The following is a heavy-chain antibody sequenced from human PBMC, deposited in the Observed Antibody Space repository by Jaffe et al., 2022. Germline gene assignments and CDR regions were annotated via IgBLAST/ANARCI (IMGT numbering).Heavy chain of an antibody. V-gene: IGHV4-39*01. D-gene: IGHD2-2*01. CDR1: GGSISSSSYY. Sequence: QLQLQESGPGLVKPSETLSLTCTVSGGSISSSSYYWGWIRQPPGKGLEWIGSIYYSGSTYYNPSLKSRVTISVDTSKNQFSLKLSSVTAADTAVYYCARTVRANIVVVPAARLAFDYWGQGTLVTVSS. CDR3: ARTVRANIVVVPAARLAFDY. J-gene: IGHJ4*02. CDR2: IYYSGST.